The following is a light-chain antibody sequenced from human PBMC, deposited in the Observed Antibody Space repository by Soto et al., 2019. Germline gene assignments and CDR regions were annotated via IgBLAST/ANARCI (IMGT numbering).Light chain of an antibody. Sequence: DIQMTQSPSTLSASVGDRVTITCRASQSLSGWLAWYQQKPGKAPKLLIYDASTLETGVPSRFSGSRSGTEFTLTISSLQPDDFATYYCQQYKSYSWTFGQGTKVEIK. CDR2: DAS. CDR3: QQYKSYSWT. CDR1: QSLSGW. J-gene: IGKJ1*01. V-gene: IGKV1-5*01.